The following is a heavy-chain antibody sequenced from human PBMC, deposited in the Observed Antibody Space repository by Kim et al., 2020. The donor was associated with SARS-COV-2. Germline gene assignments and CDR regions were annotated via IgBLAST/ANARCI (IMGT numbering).Heavy chain of an antibody. Sequence: NTYYADSVQGRFTLTRDNSKNTLYLQMNRLITEDTAVYYCATEGVTTLDYWGQGTLVTVSS. D-gene: IGHD4-17*01. V-gene: IGHV3-66*01. CDR3: ATEGVTTLDY. J-gene: IGHJ4*02. CDR2: NT.